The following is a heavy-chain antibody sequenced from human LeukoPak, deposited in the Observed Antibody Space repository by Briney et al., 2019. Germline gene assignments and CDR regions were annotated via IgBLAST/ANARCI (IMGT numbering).Heavy chain of an antibody. V-gene: IGHV3-53*01. D-gene: IGHD6-19*01. CDR2: IYSGGST. Sequence: GGSLRLSCAASGFTFSDYYMSWIRQAPGKGLEWVSVIYSGGSTYFADSVKGRFTISRDNSKNTLYLQMNSLRAEDTAVYYCAREGIAVAGSVGDNWFDPWGQGTLVTVSS. CDR1: GFTFSDYY. CDR3: AREGIAVAGSVGDNWFDP. J-gene: IGHJ5*02.